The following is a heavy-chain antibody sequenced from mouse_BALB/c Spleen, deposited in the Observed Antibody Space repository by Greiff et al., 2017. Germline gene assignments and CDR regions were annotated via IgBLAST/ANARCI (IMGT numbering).Heavy chain of an antibody. CDR2: ISYDGSN. V-gene: IGHV3-6*02. Sequence: EVQRVESGPGLVKPSQSLSLTCSVTGYSITSGYYWNWIRQFPGNKLEWMGYISYDGSNNYNPSLKNRISITRDTSKNQFFLKLNSVTTEDTATYYCARKETDYGYAMDYWGQGTSVTVSS. CDR1: GYSITSGYY. CDR3: ARKETDYGYAMDY. D-gene: IGHD1-1*01. J-gene: IGHJ4*01.